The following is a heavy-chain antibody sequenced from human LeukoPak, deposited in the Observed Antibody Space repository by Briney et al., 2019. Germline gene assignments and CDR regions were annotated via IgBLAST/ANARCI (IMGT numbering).Heavy chain of an antibody. CDR2: INPNSGGT. CDR1: GYTFTGYY. V-gene: IGHV1-2*06. Sequence: ASVKVSCKASGYTFTGYYMHWVRQAPGQGLEWMGRINPNSGGTNSAQKFQGRVAMTRDTSISTAYMELSRLRSDDTAVYYCARAEEDYGDAFDIWGQGTMVTVSS. D-gene: IGHD4-17*01. J-gene: IGHJ3*02. CDR3: ARAEEDYGDAFDI.